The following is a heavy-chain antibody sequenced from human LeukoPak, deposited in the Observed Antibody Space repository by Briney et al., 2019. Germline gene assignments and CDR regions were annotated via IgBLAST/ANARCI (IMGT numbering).Heavy chain of an antibody. CDR3: ARDTFQPGLIDS. V-gene: IGHV3-21*05. Sequence: PGGSLRLSCAASGFTFSLYAMNWVRQAPGKGLEWVSYINDDSSDIHYAGSVRGPFTISRDDARKTLYLQLSSLRVEDTAVYYCARDTFQPGLIDSWGQGTLVTVSS. CDR1: GFTFSLYA. CDR2: INDDSSDI. J-gene: IGHJ4*02. D-gene: IGHD2-2*01.